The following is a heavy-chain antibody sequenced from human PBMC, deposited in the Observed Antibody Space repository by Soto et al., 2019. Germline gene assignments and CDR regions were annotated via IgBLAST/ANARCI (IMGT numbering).Heavy chain of an antibody. CDR2: INPSGGST. CDR1: GYTFTSYY. J-gene: IGHJ5*02. V-gene: IGHV1-46*01. CDR3: AATLTIYNWFDP. Sequence: ASVKVSCKASGYTFTSYYMHWVRQAPGQGLEWMGIINPSGGSTSYAQKFQGRVTMTRDTSTSTVYMELSSLRSEDTAVYYCAATLTIYNWFDPWGQGTLVTVSS. D-gene: IGHD2-21*01.